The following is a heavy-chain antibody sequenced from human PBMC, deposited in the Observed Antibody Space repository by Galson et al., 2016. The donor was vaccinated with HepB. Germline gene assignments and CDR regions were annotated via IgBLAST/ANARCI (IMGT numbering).Heavy chain of an antibody. J-gene: IGHJ4*02. D-gene: IGHD6-19*01. CDR3: ARLSGWRYCDY. CDR2: IYYSGTT. CDR1: GGSISSSY. V-gene: IGHV4-59*01. Sequence: SETLSLTCTVSGGSISSSYWNWIRQPPGKGLEWIGYIYYSGTTNYNPSLKSRVTISVDTSKTQFSLKLSSVTAADTAVYYCARLSGWRYCDYWGQGTLVTVSS.